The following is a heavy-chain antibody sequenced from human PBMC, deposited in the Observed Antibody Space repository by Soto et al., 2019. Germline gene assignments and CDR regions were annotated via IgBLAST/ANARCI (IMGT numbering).Heavy chain of an antibody. CDR2: VYHTGDT. V-gene: IGHV4-4*02. D-gene: IGHD2-15*01. CDR1: GGTVASSHW. CDR3: AKEFVVKSMDV. Sequence: SETLSLTCGVSGGTVASSHWWSWVRQSPGGGLEWIGNVYHTGDTNFNPSLQSRVTISVDKSNNQFSLRLNSLTAADTAVYYCAKEFVVKSMDVWGQGTTVTVSS. J-gene: IGHJ6*02.